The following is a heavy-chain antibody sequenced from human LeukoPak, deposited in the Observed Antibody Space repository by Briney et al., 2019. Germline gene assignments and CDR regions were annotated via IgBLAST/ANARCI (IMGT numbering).Heavy chain of an antibody. J-gene: IGHJ3*02. V-gene: IGHV4-59*01. D-gene: IGHD3-22*01. CDR1: GGSITSSH. Sequence: SETLSLTCTVSGGSITSSHWSWIRQPPGKGLEWIGFISNTGTTNYNPSLKSRVTISVDTSKNRFSLKLSSVTAADRALYYCARGMIAQSAGAFDIWGQGTVVTVSS. CDR3: ARGMIAQSAGAFDI. CDR2: ISNTGTT.